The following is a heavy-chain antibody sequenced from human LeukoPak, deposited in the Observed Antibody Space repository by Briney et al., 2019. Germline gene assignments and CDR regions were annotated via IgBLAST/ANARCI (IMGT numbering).Heavy chain of an antibody. CDR2: RVVGSGET. J-gene: IGHJ6*03. V-gene: IGHV1-58*02. Sequence: ASVKVSCKASVFTFSTSGMQWVRQTRGKRLEWKGWRVVGSGETTYAQKFQQRVTITRDMSTNTAYMELRSLRSEDTAVYYCARGFVRTTVYMDVWGKGTTVTISS. CDR1: VFTFSTSG. D-gene: IGHD3-10*02. CDR3: ARGFVRTTVYMDV.